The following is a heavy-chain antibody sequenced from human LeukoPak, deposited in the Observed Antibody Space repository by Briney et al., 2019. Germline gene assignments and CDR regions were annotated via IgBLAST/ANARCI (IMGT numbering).Heavy chain of an antibody. V-gene: IGHV4-39*01. D-gene: IGHD4-11*01. CDR2: IYYSGST. Sequence: SETLSLTCTVSGGSISSSSYYWGWIRQPPGKGLEWIGSIYYSGSTYYNPSLKSRVTISVDTSKNQFSLKLSSVTAADTAVYYCARHPPIHDYTGWFDPWGQGTLVTVSS. CDR3: ARHPPIHDYTGWFDP. CDR1: GGSISSSSYY. J-gene: IGHJ5*02.